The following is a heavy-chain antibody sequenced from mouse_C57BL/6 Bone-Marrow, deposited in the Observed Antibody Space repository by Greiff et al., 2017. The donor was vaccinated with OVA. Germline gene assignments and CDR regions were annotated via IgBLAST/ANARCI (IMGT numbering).Heavy chain of an antibody. D-gene: IGHD2-10*01. CDR1: GFNIKDYY. Sequence: EVQLQQSGAELVKPGASVKLSCTASGFNIKDYYMHWVKQRTEQGLEWIGRIDPEDGETKYAPKFQGKATLTVDTSSSTAYMQLSSLTSEDSAVYYCARRGTLLLDWYFDVWGTGTTVTVSS. J-gene: IGHJ1*03. V-gene: IGHV14-2*01. CDR2: IDPEDGET. CDR3: ARRGTLLLDWYFDV.